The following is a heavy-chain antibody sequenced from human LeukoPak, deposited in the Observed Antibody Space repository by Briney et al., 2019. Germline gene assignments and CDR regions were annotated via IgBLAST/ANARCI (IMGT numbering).Heavy chain of an antibody. CDR1: GYTFTGYN. D-gene: IGHD3-3*01. Sequence: ASVKVSCKASGYTFTGYNMHWVRQAHAQGLEWEGWIKPNSGGTNYAQKFQGRVTMTRDTSISTAYMELSRLRSDDTAVYYCAASLRFLEWLYDYWGQGTLVTVSS. V-gene: IGHV1-2*02. CDR3: AASLRFLEWLYDY. CDR2: IKPNSGGT. J-gene: IGHJ4*02.